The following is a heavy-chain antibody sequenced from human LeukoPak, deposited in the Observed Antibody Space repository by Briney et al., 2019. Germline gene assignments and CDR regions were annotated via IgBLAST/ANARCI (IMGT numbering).Heavy chain of an antibody. D-gene: IGHD3-9*01. CDR1: GFTFSSYC. J-gene: IGHJ4*02. CDR3: AYFDWLLKSSSDY. CDR2: IKQDGSEK. Sequence: GGSLRLSCAASGFTFSSYCMSWVRQAPGKGLEWVANIKQDGSEKYYVDSVKGRVTISRDNSKNTLDLQMNSLRAEDTAVYYCAYFDWLLKSSSDYWGQGTLVTVSS. V-gene: IGHV3-7*03.